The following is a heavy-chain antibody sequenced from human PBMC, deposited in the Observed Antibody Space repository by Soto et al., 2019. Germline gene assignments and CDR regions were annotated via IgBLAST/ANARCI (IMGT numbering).Heavy chain of an antibody. CDR1: GFSLTTDGEG. Sequence: QITLKESGPTLVKPTQTLTLTCSFSGFSLTTDGEGVGWVRQTPGEALEWLALIYWDDDERYSPSLKTRLTITQDTSKHQGVLIMTYMAPMDTATYYCAHSRNLITEDAQVCYFVSCRQGTPVTVSS. CDR3: AHSRNLITEDAQVCYFVS. V-gene: IGHV2-5*02. D-gene: IGHD3-10*01. CDR2: IYWDDDE. J-gene: IGHJ4*02.